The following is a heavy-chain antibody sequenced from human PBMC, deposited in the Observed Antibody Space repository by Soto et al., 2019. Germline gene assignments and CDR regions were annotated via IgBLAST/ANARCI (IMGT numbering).Heavy chain of an antibody. D-gene: IGHD3-22*01. CDR2: ISYDGSNK. CDR1: GFTFSSYG. J-gene: IGHJ3*02. Sequence: GGSLRLSCAASGFTFSSYGMHWVRQAPGKGLEWVAVISYDGSNKYYADSVKGRFTISRDNSKNTLYLQMNSLRAEDTAVYYCAKVRVVVIPNDAFDIWGQGTMVTVSS. V-gene: IGHV3-30*18. CDR3: AKVRVVVIPNDAFDI.